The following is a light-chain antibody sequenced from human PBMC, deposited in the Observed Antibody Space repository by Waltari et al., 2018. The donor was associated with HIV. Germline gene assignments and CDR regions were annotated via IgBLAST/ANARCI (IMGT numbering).Light chain of an antibody. Sequence: DIVMTQSPDSPAVSLGDGAPINGKSSQSVLYSSNNKNYLAWYQQKPGQPPKLLIYWASTRESGVPDRFSGSGSGTDFTLTISSLQAEDVAVYYCQQYYSTSWTFGQGTKVEIK. J-gene: IGKJ1*01. V-gene: IGKV4-1*01. CDR2: WAS. CDR1: QSVLYSSNNKNY. CDR3: QQYYSTSWT.